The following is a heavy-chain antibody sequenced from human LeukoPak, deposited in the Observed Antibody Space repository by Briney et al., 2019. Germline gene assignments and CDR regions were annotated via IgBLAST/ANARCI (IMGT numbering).Heavy chain of an antibody. J-gene: IGHJ6*03. CDR1: GGTFSSYA. V-gene: IGHV1-69*06. Sequence: ASVKVSCKASGGTFSSYAISWVRQAPGQGLEWMGGIIPIFGTANYAQKFQGRVTITADKSTSTAYMELSSLRSEDTAVYYCARDLWFGESVFHYMDVWGKGTTVTISS. D-gene: IGHD3-10*01. CDR3: ARDLWFGESVFHYMDV. CDR2: IIPIFGTA.